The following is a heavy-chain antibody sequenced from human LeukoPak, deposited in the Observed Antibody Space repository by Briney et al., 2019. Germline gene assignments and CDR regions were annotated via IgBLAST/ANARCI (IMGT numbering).Heavy chain of an antibody. Sequence: GGSLRLSCAASGFTFSSYAMSWVRQAPGKGLEWVSAISGSGGSTYYADSVKGRFTISRDNSKNTLYLQMNSLRAEDTAVYYCANAARGSYWGSSDYYFDYWGQGTLVTVSS. J-gene: IGHJ4*02. V-gene: IGHV3-23*01. CDR3: ANAARGSYWGSSDYYFDY. CDR1: GFTFSSYA. CDR2: ISGSGGST. D-gene: IGHD1-26*01.